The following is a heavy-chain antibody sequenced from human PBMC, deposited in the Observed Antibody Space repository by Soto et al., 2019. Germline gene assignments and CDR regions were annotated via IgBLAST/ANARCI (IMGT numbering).Heavy chain of an antibody. D-gene: IGHD3-3*01. CDR3: ARRGFGVVISYFDY. J-gene: IGHJ4*02. Sequence: PSETLSLTCTVSGGSISSGGYYWSWIRQHPGKGLEWIGYIYYSGSTYYNPSLKSRVTISVDTSKNQFSLKLSSVTAADTAVYYCARRGFGVVISYFDYWGQGPMVTVYS. V-gene: IGHV4-31*03. CDR1: GGSISSGGYY. CDR2: IYYSGST.